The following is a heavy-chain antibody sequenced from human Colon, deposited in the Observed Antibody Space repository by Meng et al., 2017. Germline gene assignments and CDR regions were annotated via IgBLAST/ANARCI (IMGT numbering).Heavy chain of an antibody. CDR2: INSSGTRT. CDR1: GFTFSNKS. Sequence: ASVKVSCKASGFTFSNKSMHWLRQAPGQGLEWMGMINSSGTRTTFTQEFQGRVTLTRDTSTYTVYMELTTLRSEDTAVYYCATHALVPYYFLDSWGQGTLVTVSS. D-gene: IGHD2/OR15-2a*01. V-gene: IGHV1-46*01. CDR3: ATHALVPYYFLDS. J-gene: IGHJ4*02.